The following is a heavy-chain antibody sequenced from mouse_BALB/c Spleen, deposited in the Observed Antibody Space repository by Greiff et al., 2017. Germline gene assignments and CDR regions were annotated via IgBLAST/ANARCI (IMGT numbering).Heavy chain of an antibody. V-gene: IGHV1S135*01. J-gene: IGHJ3*01. CDR3: ANYGNYWFAY. D-gene: IGHD2-1*01. Sequence: VQLQQSGPELMKPGASVKISCKASGYSFTSYYMHWVKQSHGKSLEWIGYIDPFNGGTSYNQKFKGKATLTVDKSSSTAYMHLSSLTSEDSAVYYCANYGNYWFAYWGQGTLVTVSA. CDR2: IDPFNGGT. CDR1: GYSFTSYY.